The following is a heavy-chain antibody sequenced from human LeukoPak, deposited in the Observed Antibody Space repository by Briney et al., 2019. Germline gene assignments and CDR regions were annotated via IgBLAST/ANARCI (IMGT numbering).Heavy chain of an antibody. D-gene: IGHD2-2*01. V-gene: IGHV4-59*12. CDR3: AKESSSITWINAFDI. CDR2: IYYSGST. CDR1: GGSIGSYY. Sequence: PSETLSLTCTVSGGSIGSYYWSWIRQPPGKGLEWIGYIYYSGSTNYNPSLKSRVTISVDTSKNQFSLKLSSVTAADTAVYYCAKESSSITWINAFDIWGQGTMVTVSS. J-gene: IGHJ3*02.